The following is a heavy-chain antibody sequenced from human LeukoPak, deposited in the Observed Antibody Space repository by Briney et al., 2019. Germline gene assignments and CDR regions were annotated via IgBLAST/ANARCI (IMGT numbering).Heavy chain of an antibody. CDR1: GGSINTYY. J-gene: IGHJ4*02. D-gene: IGHD3-22*01. Sequence: SETLSLTCTASGGSINTYYWSWIRQPPGKGLEWIGYIFYTGSTSYNPSLKSRVTISLATSRDQFSLKMSSVTAADTAVYYCARAPSLYDSNGSSLDYWGQGTLVTVSS. V-gene: IGHV4-59*01. CDR3: ARAPSLYDSNGSSLDY. CDR2: IFYTGST.